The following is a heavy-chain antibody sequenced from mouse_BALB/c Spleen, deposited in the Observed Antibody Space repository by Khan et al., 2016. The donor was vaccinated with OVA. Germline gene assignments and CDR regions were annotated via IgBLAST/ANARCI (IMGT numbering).Heavy chain of an antibody. V-gene: IGHV5-6*01. CDR1: GFTFSTYG. Sequence: EVELVESGGDLVKPGGSLKLSCAASGFTFSTYGMSWVRQTPDKRLEWVATVSTGGGYTYYPDSVKGRFTISRDNAKNTLYLQMSSLKSEDTAMFYCARFAYYNDREGFAYWGQGTVVTVSA. D-gene: IGHD1-1*01. CDR2: VSTGGGYT. CDR3: ARFAYYNDREGFAY. J-gene: IGHJ3*01.